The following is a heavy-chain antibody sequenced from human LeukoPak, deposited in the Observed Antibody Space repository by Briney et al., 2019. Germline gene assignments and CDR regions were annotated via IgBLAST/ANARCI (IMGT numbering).Heavy chain of an antibody. D-gene: IGHD3-9*01. CDR3: ARCRYFDWLLSHNWFDP. Sequence: SETLSLTRAVYGGSFSGYYWSWIRRPPGKGLEWIGEINHSGSTNYNPSLKSRVTISVDTSKNQFSLKLSSVTAADTAVYYCARCRYFDWLLSHNWFDPWGQGTLVTVSS. CDR1: GGSFSGYY. V-gene: IGHV4-34*01. J-gene: IGHJ5*02. CDR2: INHSGST.